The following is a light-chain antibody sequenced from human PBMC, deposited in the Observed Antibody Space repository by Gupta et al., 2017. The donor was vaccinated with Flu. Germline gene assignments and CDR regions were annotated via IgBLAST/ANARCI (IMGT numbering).Light chain of an antibody. CDR2: GNS. V-gene: IGLV1-44*01. CDR1: SSNIGSNP. Sequence: QSVLAQPPSASENPGQRVTISCSGSSSNIGSNPVNWYQQVPGTAPKLLIYGNSQRPSGVPDRFSGSKSGTSASLAISGLQSEDEADYYCAAWDDSLNGHYVFGTGTKVTVL. J-gene: IGLJ1*01. CDR3: AAWDDSLNGHYV.